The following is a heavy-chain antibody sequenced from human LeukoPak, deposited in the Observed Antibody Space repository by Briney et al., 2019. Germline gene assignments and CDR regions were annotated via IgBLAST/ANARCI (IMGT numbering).Heavy chain of an antibody. CDR2: ISYDGSNK. CDR1: GFTFSSYA. D-gene: IGHD1-26*01. V-gene: IGHV3-30-3*01. J-gene: IGHJ4*02. Sequence: PGGSLRLSCAASGFTFSSYAMHWVRQAPGKELEWVAVISYDGSNKYYADSVKGRFTISRDNSKNTLYLQMNSLRAEDTAVYYCARDQVGATPPFSFDYWGQGTLVTVSS. CDR3: ARDQVGATPPFSFDY.